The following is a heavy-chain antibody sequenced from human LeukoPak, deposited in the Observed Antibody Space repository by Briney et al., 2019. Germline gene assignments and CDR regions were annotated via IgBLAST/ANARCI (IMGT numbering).Heavy chain of an antibody. V-gene: IGHV3-15*01. Sequence: GGSLRLSCAASGFTFSNAWMSWVRQAPGKGLEWVGRIKSKTDGGTTDYAAPVKGRFTISRDDSKNTLYLQMNSLKTEDTAVYYCTTGPTTYYYGSGSYYTTGGYWGQGTLVTVSS. J-gene: IGHJ4*02. D-gene: IGHD3-10*01. CDR1: GFTFSNAW. CDR3: TTGPTTYYYGSGSYYTTGGY. CDR2: IKSKTDGGTT.